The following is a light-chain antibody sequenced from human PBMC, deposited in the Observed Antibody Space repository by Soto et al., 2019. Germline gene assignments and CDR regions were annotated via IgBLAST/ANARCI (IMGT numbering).Light chain of an antibody. CDR2: DAS. J-gene: IGKJ1*01. Sequence: DIQVTQCPSTLSASVGDRVTITCRASQSISGWLAWYQQKPGKAPKLIIYDASSLESGVPSRFGGSGSGTEFTLTISSLQPDDFATYYCQQYNTYRTFGQGTKV. V-gene: IGKV1-5*01. CDR1: QSISGW. CDR3: QQYNTYRT.